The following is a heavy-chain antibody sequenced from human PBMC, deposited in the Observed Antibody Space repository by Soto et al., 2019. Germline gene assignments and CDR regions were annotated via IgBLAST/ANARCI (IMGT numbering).Heavy chain of an antibody. CDR3: GRDLRDWDSGSYSYDY. CDR2: IWYDGSNK. D-gene: IGHD1-26*01. V-gene: IGHV3-33*01. Sequence: FPRPFCASSCFTFSSYGTHWVRQAAGKGLEWVAVIWYDGSNKYYADSVKGRFTISRDNSKNTLYLQMNSLRAEDTAVYYCGRDLRDWDSGSYSYDYWGQGT. J-gene: IGHJ4*02. CDR1: CFTFSSYG.